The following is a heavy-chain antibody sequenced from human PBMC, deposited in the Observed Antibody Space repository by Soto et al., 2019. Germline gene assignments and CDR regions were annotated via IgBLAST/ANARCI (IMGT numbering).Heavy chain of an antibody. J-gene: IGHJ4*02. Sequence: QVQLVQSGAEVKKPGASVKVSCKTSGYTFTTYVISWVRQAPGQGLEWMGWISGYNGNTNYAQKFQGRVTMTTDTSTSTAYMELRSLRSADTAVYYCAKGYNYGHGDYWGLGTLITVSS. V-gene: IGHV1-18*01. CDR3: AKGYNYGHGDY. CDR1: GYTFTTYV. CDR2: ISGYNGNT. D-gene: IGHD5-18*01.